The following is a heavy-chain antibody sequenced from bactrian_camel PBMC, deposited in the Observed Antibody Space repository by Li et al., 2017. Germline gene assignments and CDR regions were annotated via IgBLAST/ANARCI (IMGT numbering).Heavy chain of an antibody. Sequence: HVQLVESGGGSVQAGGSLRLSCASSIYTYSPYCMGWFRQAPGKEREGVAIINADGSTKYADSVKGRFTVSKANVKNTLYLQMNSLKPEDTATYYCAAGSEPSGVSWRMPARYESWGQGTQVTVS. CDR1: IYTYSPYC. D-gene: IGHD3*01. CDR2: INADGST. J-gene: IGHJ4*01. CDR3: AAGSEPSGVSWRMPARYES. V-gene: IGHV3S53*01.